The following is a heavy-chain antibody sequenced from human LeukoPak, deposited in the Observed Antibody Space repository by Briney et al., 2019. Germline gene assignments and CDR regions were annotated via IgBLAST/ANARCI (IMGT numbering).Heavy chain of an antibody. Sequence: GGSLGLSCEASGFTFSSYWMHWVRQAPAKGPEWVSRIQNDGSSTLYADSVKGRFTISRDNAKNTLYLQMNTLRVEDTAVYYCVCYGIAPPYWGQGTLVTVSS. D-gene: IGHD2-8*01. CDR1: GFTFSSYW. CDR2: IQNDGSST. J-gene: IGHJ4*02. V-gene: IGHV3-74*01. CDR3: VCYGIAPPY.